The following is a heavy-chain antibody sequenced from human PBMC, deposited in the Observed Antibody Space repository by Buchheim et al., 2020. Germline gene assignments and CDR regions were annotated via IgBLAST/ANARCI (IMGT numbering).Heavy chain of an antibody. CDR3: ARDEEGVADNYYFYGMDV. Sequence: EVQLVESGGGLVQPGGSLRLSCAASGFTFSSYWMSWVRQAPGKGLEWVANIKQDGSEKYYVDSVKGGFTISRNNAKNSLYLQMNGLRAEDTAVYYCARDEEGVADNYYFYGMDVWGQGTT. CDR2: IKQDGSEK. D-gene: IGHD6-13*01. V-gene: IGHV3-7*01. CDR1: GFTFSSYW. J-gene: IGHJ6*02.